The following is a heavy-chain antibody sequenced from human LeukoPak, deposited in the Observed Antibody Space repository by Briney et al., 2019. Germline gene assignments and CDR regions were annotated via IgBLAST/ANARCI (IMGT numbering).Heavy chain of an antibody. CDR1: GFTFSAYA. J-gene: IGHJ3*02. CDR3: ARAPYYYDSSGYFDAFDI. Sequence: GGSLRVSCAASGFTFSAYAMSWVRQAPGNGLEWVSVIYSGGSTYYADSVKGRFTISRDNSKNTLYLQMNSLRAEDTAVYYCARAPYYYDSSGYFDAFDIWGHGTMVTVSS. CDR2: IYSGGST. V-gene: IGHV3-66*01. D-gene: IGHD3-22*01.